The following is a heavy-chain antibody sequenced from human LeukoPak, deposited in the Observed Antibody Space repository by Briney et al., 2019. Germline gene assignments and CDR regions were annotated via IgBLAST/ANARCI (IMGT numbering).Heavy chain of an antibody. CDR2: INHSGST. J-gene: IGHJ4*02. V-gene: IGHV4-34*01. CDR3: ARHGYRSRYFDWLLSGLAVAGFDY. D-gene: IGHD3-9*01. CDR1: GGSFSGYY. Sequence: SETLSLTCAVYGGSFSGYYWSWIRQPPGKGLEWIGEINHSGSTNYNPSLKSRVTISVDTSKNQFSLKLSSVTAADTAVYYCARHGYRSRYFDWLLSGLAVAGFDYWGQGTLVTVSS.